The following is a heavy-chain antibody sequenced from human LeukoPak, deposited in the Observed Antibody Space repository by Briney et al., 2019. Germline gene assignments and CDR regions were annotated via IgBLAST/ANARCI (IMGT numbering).Heavy chain of an antibody. CDR1: GGSVNNYY. V-gene: IGHV4-4*07. D-gene: IGHD3-10*01. CDR3: TRDRGLYGEVLFDP. CDR2: IYGSGSI. J-gene: IGHJ5*02. Sequence: SETLSLTCTVFGGSVNNYYLSWIRQPAGKGLEWIGRIYGSGSINYNPSLRSRVAMSVDTSKNQFSLKLRSVTAADTAVYYCTRDRGLYGEVLFDPWGQGTLVTVSS.